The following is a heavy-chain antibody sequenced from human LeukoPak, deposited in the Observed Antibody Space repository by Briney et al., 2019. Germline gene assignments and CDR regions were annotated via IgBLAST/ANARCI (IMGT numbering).Heavy chain of an antibody. CDR1: GFRFSDFT. Sequence: GGSLRLSCAASGFRFSDFTMTWVRQAPGEGPEWVSAIGGRGGSTYYADSLGGRFTISRDNSKDMVYLQMNSLKVEDTATYYCGKEGGAWGQGTKVTVSS. V-gene: IGHV3-23*01. CDR2: IGGRGGST. D-gene: IGHD3-16*01. J-gene: IGHJ5*02. CDR3: GKEGGA.